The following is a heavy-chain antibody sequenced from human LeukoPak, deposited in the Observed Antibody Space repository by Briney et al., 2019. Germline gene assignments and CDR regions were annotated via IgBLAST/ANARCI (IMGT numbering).Heavy chain of an antibody. CDR3: ARLGSGYYYLDY. J-gene: IGHJ4*02. V-gene: IGHV3-11*01. Sequence: PGGSPRPSCAASGFTFSDYYMSWIRQAPGKGLEWVSYISSSGDTIYYADSVKGRFTISRDNAKNSLYLQMNSLRAEDTAVYYCARLGSGYYYLDYWGQGTLVTVSS. CDR2: ISSSGDTI. D-gene: IGHD3-22*01. CDR1: GFTFSDYY.